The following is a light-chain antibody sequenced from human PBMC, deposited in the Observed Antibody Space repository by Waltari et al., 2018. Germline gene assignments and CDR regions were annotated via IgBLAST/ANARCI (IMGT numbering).Light chain of an antibody. Sequence: QSALTQPASVSGSPGQSITISCTGTNSDIGNYNLVSWYQQYPGKAPKLVIYEDSQRPSGVSHRFSGSKSGNTASLTISGLQVDDESDFHCSSFATSGIWVFGGGTRLTVL. J-gene: IGLJ3*02. V-gene: IGLV2-23*01. CDR1: NSDIGNYNL. CDR2: EDS. CDR3: SSFATSGIWV.